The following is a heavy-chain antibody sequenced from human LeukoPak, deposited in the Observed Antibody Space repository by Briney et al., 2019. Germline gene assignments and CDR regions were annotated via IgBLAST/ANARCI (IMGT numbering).Heavy chain of an antibody. D-gene: IGHD1-26*01. V-gene: IGHV4-4*07. CDR3: ARDKGVERLGGVYFDS. CDR1: GDSLNTYY. J-gene: IGHJ4*02. CDR2: IHHSGAT. Sequence: SETLSLTCTVSGDSLNTYYWDWIRQPAGKGLEWIGRIHHSGATNYNPSLKSRDTMSVDTSKNQFSLILRSVTAADTAVYYCARDKGVERLGGVYFDSWGQGTLVIVSS.